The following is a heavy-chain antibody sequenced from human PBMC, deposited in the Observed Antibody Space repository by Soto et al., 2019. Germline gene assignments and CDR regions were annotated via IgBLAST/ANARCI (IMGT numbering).Heavy chain of an antibody. D-gene: IGHD3-22*01. Sequence: QVQLQESGPGLVKPSQTLSLTCAVSGGSITSGAYYWTWIRQHPGKGLEWIAYIHYSGRTYYNPSLKSRVTISVDTSNNQFSLKLSSVTAADTAVYYWARYYFDSSGYSNWFDPWGQGTLVTVSS. J-gene: IGHJ5*02. CDR2: IHYSGRT. CDR3: ARYYFDSSGYSNWFDP. V-gene: IGHV4-31*11. CDR1: GGSITSGAYY.